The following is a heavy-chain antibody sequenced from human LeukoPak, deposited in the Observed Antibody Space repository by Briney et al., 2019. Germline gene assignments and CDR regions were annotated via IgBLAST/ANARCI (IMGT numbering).Heavy chain of an antibody. D-gene: IGHD2-21*02. CDR2: INPNSGDT. CDR1: GYTFTGYY. J-gene: IGHJ4*02. Sequence: ASVKVSCKASGYTFTGYYVHWVRHAPGQGLEWMGRINPNSGDTNYAQKFQGRVTMTRDTSISTAYMELSRLRSDDTAVYYCARDYCGGDCFPDYWGQGTLVTVSS. V-gene: IGHV1-2*06. CDR3: ARDYCGGDCFPDY.